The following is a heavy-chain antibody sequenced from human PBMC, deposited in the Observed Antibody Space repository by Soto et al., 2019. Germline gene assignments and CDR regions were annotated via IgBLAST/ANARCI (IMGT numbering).Heavy chain of an antibody. CDR3: ARDSGFYYGSLNWFDP. V-gene: IGHV3-66*01. J-gene: IGHJ5*02. D-gene: IGHD3-10*01. Sequence: GGSLRLSCAASGFTVSSNHMSCVRQAPGQGLEWVSVIYTGGSTNYADSVKGRFTISRDNSSNTMYLQMNSLRAEDTAVYYCARDSGFYYGSLNWFDPWGQGTLVTVSS. CDR2: IYTGGST. CDR1: GFTVSSNH.